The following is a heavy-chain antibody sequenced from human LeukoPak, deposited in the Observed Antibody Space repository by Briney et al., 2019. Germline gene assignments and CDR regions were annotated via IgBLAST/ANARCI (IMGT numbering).Heavy chain of an antibody. CDR3: ARVRPQDGFDI. Sequence: GESLKISCKASGYNFTTYWIGWVRQMPGKGLEGMGIIYPGDSDTRYSPSFQGQVSISADKSISTAYLQWSSLKASDTANCARVRPQDGFDIWGQGTMVTVSS. J-gene: IGHJ3*02. CDR2: IYPGDSDT. CDR1: GYNFTTYW. V-gene: IGHV5-51*01.